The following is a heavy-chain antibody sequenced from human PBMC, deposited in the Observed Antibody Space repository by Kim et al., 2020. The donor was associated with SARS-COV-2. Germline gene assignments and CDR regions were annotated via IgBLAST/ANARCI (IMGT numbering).Heavy chain of an antibody. CDR2: IYYSGST. V-gene: IGHV4-31*03. CDR1: GGSISSGGYY. D-gene: IGHD3-10*01. J-gene: IGHJ3*02. CDR3: ARDEPIYYYGSGSYYISPGAFDI. Sequence: SETLSLTCTVSGGSISSGGYYWSWIRQHPGKGLEWIGYIYYSGSTYYNPSLKSRVTISVDTSKNQFSLKLSSVTAADTAVYYCARDEPIYYYGSGSYYISPGAFDIWGQGTMVTVSS.